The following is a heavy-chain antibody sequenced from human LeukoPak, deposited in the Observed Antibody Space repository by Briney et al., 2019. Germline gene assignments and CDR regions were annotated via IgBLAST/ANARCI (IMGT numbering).Heavy chain of an antibody. D-gene: IGHD3-22*01. J-gene: IGHJ4*02. CDR1: GYTFTSYG. Sequence: ASMKVSCKASGYTFTSYGISWVRQAPGQGLEWMGWISAYNGNTNYAQKLQGRVTMTTDTSTSTAYMELRSLRSDDTAVYYCAREKVDSSGYYNFDYWGQGTLVTVSS. V-gene: IGHV1-18*01. CDR2: ISAYNGNT. CDR3: AREKVDSSGYYNFDY.